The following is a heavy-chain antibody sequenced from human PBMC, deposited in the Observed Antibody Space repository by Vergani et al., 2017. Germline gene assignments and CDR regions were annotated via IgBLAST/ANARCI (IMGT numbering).Heavy chain of an antibody. J-gene: IGHJ4*02. D-gene: IGHD6-19*01. CDR2: INPTTVNP. CDR1: GYSFNNYA. Sequence: QEQLVQSGSELKKPGASVKVSCKASGYSFNNYAIHWVRQSPGQGLEWMGWINPTTVNPTYARAFTGRFVFSLDTSISTAYLQIGSLNAEDTAAYFCARAKRGRLAVGATDYWGQGTLLTVSS. CDR3: ARAKRGRLAVGATDY. V-gene: IGHV7-4-1*01.